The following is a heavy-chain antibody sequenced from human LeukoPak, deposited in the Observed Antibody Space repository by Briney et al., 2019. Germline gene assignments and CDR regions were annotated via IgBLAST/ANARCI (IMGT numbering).Heavy chain of an antibody. J-gene: IGHJ4*02. CDR2: ISYDGSNN. V-gene: IGHV3-30*18. Sequence: GGSLRLSCAASGFTFSSYGMHWVRQAPGKGLEWVAVISYDGSNNYYADSVKGRFTISRDNSKNTLFLQMNSLRAEDTAVYYCAKVGLTVTTILDYFDYWGQGTLVTVSS. CDR1: GFTFSSYG. CDR3: AKVGLTVTTILDYFDY. D-gene: IGHD4-11*01.